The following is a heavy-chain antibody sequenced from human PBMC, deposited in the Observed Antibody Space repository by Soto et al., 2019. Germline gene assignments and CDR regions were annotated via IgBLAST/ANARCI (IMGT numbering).Heavy chain of an antibody. CDR2: IYWNDGT. D-gene: IGHD3-3*01. V-gene: IGHV2-5*01. Sequence: SGPTLVNPTETLTLTCAFSGFSLSANGVGVGWIRQPPGGALEWLAIIYWNDGTSIRPTLQSRLSISKDTSKNQVVLTLRNMDPRDTGTYYCARKIRGSYWKFHPWGPGAQVIVS. CDR3: ARKIRGSYWKFHP. J-gene: IGHJ5*02. CDR1: GFSLSANGVG.